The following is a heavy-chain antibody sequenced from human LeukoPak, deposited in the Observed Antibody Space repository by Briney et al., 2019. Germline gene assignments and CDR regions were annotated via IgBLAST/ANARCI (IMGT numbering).Heavy chain of an antibody. CDR1: GYIFTSYG. D-gene: IGHD6-13*01. CDR3: ARDLPYSSSWESIDY. CDR2: ISSYNGNT. V-gene: IGHV1-18*01. J-gene: IGHJ4*02. Sequence: ASVKVSCTASGYIFTSYGINWVRQAPGQGLEWMGWISSYNGNTHYAQILQGRVTMTTDTSTSTAYMELRSLRSDDTAVYYCARDLPYSSSWESIDYWGQGTLVTVSS.